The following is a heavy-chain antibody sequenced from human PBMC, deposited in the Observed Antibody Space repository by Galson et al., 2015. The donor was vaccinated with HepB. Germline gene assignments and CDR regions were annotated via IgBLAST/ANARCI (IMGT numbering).Heavy chain of an antibody. D-gene: IGHD4-17*01. CDR3: ARGPTVTSPFDY. Sequence: LRLSCAASGFTFSSHAMHWVRQAPGRGLEWVAVISYDGSNKYYANSVKGRFTISRDSSENTLYLQMNSLRAEDTAVYYCARGPTVTSPFDYWGQGTLVTVSS. J-gene: IGHJ4*02. V-gene: IGHV3-30-3*01. CDR1: GFTFSSHA. CDR2: ISYDGSNK.